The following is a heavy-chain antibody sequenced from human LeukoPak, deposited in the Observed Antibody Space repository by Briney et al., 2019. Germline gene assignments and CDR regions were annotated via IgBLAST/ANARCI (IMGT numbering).Heavy chain of an antibody. CDR1: GFTFSDYE. Sequence: GGSLRVSCVASGFTFSDYEMSWVRPVPGKGRDWGSYISRRGTIYYAGSLKDRFTISRKNAKDFLYLQMNSLRAEDTGVYYCAGEYRPDYGCAFDVWGLGTMVTVSS. V-gene: IGHV3-48*03. D-gene: IGHD4-17*01. CDR3: AGEYRPDYGCAFDV. J-gene: IGHJ3*01. CDR2: ISRRGTI.